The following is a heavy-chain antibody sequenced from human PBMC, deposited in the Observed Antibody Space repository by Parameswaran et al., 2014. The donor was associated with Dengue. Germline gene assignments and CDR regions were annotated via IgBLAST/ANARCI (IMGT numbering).Heavy chain of an antibody. J-gene: IGHJ6*02. D-gene: IGHD5-12*01. V-gene: IGHV5-51*01. Sequence: VRQAPGKGLEWMGIIYPGDSDTRYSPSFQGQVTISADKSISTAYLQWSSLKASDTAMYYCARYGGYVGDGIGFYYGMDVWGQGTTVTVSS. CDR3: ARYGGYVGDGIGFYYGMDV. CDR2: IYPGDSDT.